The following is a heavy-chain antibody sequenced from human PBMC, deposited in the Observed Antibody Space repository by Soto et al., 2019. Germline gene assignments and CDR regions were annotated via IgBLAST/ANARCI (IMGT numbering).Heavy chain of an antibody. V-gene: IGHV4-31*03. CDR1: GGSIGSSGYY. D-gene: IGHD3-3*01. Sequence: SEILSLTCTVSGGSIGSSGYYWSWIRQHPDKGLEWIGYIYYNGNTYSTPSLKSRVTISRDTSKNQFSLKLISVTAADTAVYYCARAVESRYFDHWGQGTLVTVSS. CDR2: IYYNGNT. J-gene: IGHJ4*02. CDR3: ARAVESRYFDH.